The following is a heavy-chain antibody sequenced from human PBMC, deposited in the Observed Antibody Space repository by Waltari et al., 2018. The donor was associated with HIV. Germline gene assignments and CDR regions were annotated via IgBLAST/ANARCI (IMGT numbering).Heavy chain of an antibody. V-gene: IGHV3-74*03. J-gene: IGHJ5*02. D-gene: IGHD1-1*01. CDR1: GFTFRSTW. Sequence: EVQLVESGGGLVQPGESLRLSCGASGFTFRSTWMHWVRQAPGGGLVCVSRVNPDGGGTSYADSVKGRLTISRYNAKNTVYLQMNSLRAEDTAVYYCATTTTTTYFSWGQGTLVTVSS. CDR2: VNPDGGGT. CDR3: ATTTTTTYFS.